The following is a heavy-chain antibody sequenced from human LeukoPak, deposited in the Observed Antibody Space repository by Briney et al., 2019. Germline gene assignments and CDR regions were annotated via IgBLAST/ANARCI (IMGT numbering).Heavy chain of an antibody. Sequence: SETLSLTCTVSGGSISSNSYYWGWIRQPPGKGLEWIGSMYYSGSTYYNPSLKSRVTISVDTSKNQFSLKLSSVTAADTAVYYCARHRGYYYYYMDVWGKGTTVTISS. CDR2: MYYSGST. CDR3: ARHRGYYYYYMDV. J-gene: IGHJ6*03. CDR1: GGSISSNSYY. V-gene: IGHV4-39*01.